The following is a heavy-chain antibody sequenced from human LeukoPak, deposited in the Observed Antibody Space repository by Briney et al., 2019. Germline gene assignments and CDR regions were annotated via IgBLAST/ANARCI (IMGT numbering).Heavy chain of an antibody. D-gene: IGHD3-9*01. J-gene: IGHJ4*02. CDR3: ARHVLRYFDWLFEDTRFDY. CDR1: GFTFSSYW. Sequence: PGGSLRLSCAASGFTFSSYWMSWVRQAPGKGLEWVANIKQDGSEKYYVDSVKGRFTISRDNAKNSLYLQMNSLRAEDTAVYYCARHVLRYFDWLFEDTRFDYWGQGTLVTVSS. CDR2: IKQDGSEK. V-gene: IGHV3-7*01.